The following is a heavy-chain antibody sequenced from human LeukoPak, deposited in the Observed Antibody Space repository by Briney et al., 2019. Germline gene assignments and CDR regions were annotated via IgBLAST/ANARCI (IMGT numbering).Heavy chain of an antibody. D-gene: IGHD5-12*01. CDR2: IYYSGST. Sequence: SETLSLTCTVSGGSISSSSYYRGWIRQPPGKGLEWIGSIYYSGSTYYNPSLKSRVTISVDTSKNQFSLKLSSVTAADTAVSYCARRWSGYDFGTLDYWGQGTLVTVSS. CDR1: GGSISSSSYY. CDR3: ARRWSGYDFGTLDY. J-gene: IGHJ4*02. V-gene: IGHV4-39*01.